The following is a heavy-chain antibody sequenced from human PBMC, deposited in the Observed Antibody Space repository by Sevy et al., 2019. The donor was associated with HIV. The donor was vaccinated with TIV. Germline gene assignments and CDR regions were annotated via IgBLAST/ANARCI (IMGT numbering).Heavy chain of an antibody. CDR1: GFTFNKYS. V-gene: IGHV3-23*01. Sequence: GGSLRLSCAASGFTFNKYSMSWVRQPPGKGLEWVATLSFGCGKINYADSVKGRFTISRVNSKNSFYLQMNNLRAEDTALYYCAREGCTKPHDYWGQGTLVTVSS. CDR2: LSFGCGKI. J-gene: IGHJ4*02. CDR3: AREGCTKPHDY. D-gene: IGHD2-8*01.